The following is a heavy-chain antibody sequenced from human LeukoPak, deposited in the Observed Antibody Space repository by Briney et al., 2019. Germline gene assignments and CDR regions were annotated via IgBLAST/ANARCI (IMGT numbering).Heavy chain of an antibody. V-gene: IGHV3-7*01. D-gene: IGHD3-3*01. Sequence: GGSLRLSCAASGFTFTTYWMSWVRQAPGKGLEWVANIKPDGSEKYYVDSVKGRFTISRDNAKNSLYLQMNSLRAEDTAVYYCANNYDFWSGYYPFDYWGQGTLVTVSS. CDR2: IKPDGSEK. J-gene: IGHJ4*02. CDR3: ANNYDFWSGYYPFDY. CDR1: GFTFTTYW.